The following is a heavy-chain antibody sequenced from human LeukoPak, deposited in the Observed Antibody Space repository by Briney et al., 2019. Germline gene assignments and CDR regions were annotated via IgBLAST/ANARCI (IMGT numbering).Heavy chain of an antibody. CDR1: GFTFSDYY. J-gene: IGHJ3*02. D-gene: IGHD3-3*01. V-gene: IGHV3-11*04. Sequence: GGSLRLSCAASGFTFSDYYMSWIRQAPGKGLEWVSYISSSGSTIYYADSVKGRFTISRDNAKNSLYLQMNSPRAEDTAVYYCATTDFGVGRPEDAFDIWGQGTMVTVSS. CDR2: ISSSGSTI. CDR3: ATTDFGVGRPEDAFDI.